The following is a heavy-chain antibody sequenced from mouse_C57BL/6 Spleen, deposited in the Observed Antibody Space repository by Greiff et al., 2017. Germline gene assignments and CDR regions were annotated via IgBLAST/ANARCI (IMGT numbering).Heavy chain of an antibody. J-gene: IGHJ3*01. D-gene: IGHD1-1*01. CDR3: ALQFITTVGFAY. V-gene: IGHV2-2*01. Sequence: QVQLKESGPGLVQPSQSLSITCTVSGFSLTSYGVHWVRQSPGKGLEWLGVIWSGGSTDYNAAFISRLSISKDNSKSQVFFKMNSLQADDTAIYYCALQFITTVGFAYWGQGTLVTVSA. CDR1: GFSLTSYG. CDR2: IWSGGST.